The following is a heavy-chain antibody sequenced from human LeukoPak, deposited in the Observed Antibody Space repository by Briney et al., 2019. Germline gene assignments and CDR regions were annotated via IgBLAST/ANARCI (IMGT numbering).Heavy chain of an antibody. CDR3: ARHPSGSSFDY. CDR1: GGSIRSSSYY. V-gene: IGHV4-39*01. J-gene: IGHJ4*02. CDR2: IHCTGST. D-gene: IGHD1-26*01. Sequence: SETLSLTRSVSGGSIRSSSYYWGWIRQPPGKGLEWIGTIHCTGSTYYTPSLKSRVTVSVDTSNNQFSLKVSSVTAADTAVYYCARHPSGSSFDYWGQGTLVAVSS.